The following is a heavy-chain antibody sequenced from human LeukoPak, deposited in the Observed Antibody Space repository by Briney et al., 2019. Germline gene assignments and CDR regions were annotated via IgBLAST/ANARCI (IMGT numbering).Heavy chain of an antibody. CDR1: GFTVSSNY. D-gene: IGHD6-19*01. J-gene: IGHJ4*02. V-gene: IGHV3-66*02. CDR3: ARDRYSSGEFNY. Sequence: GGSLRFSCAASGFTVSSNYMSWVRQAPGKGLEWVSVIYSGGSTYYADSVKGRFTISRDNSKNTLYLQMNSLRAEDTAVYYCARDRYSSGEFNYWGQGTLVTVSS. CDR2: IYSGGST.